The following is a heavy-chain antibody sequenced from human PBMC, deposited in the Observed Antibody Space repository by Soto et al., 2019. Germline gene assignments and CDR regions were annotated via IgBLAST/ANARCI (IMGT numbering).Heavy chain of an antibody. Sequence: EVQLVESGGGLVKPGGSLRLTCAGSTFKFTSDSLNWVLPAPGQGLEWVSSISATSTYIFYADSLKGRFTISRDNAKNSVALQLNSLRADATALYYFARVNSETGSMQFDHWGQGTLVTVSS. CDR3: ARVNSETGSMQFDH. D-gene: IGHD3-9*01. J-gene: IGHJ4*02. V-gene: IGHV3-21*01. CDR2: ISATSTYI. CDR1: TFKFTSDS.